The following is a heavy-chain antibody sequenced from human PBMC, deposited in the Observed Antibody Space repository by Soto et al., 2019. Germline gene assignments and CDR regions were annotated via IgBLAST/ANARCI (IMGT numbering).Heavy chain of an antibody. CDR2: IIPVFQTA. Sequence: SVKVSCKASGGLFSSYPISWVRQVPGQGLEWMGGIIPVFQTAYYTQRFQGRVTITADESTNTAYMELSSLRSEDTAIYYCARGGSGYTWFNEFWGQGTPVTVSS. CDR1: GGLFSSYP. CDR3: ARGGSGYTWFNEF. V-gene: IGHV1-69*13. D-gene: IGHD3-22*01. J-gene: IGHJ4*02.